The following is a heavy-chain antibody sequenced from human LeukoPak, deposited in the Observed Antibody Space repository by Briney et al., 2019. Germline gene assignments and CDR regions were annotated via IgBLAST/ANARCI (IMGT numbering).Heavy chain of an antibody. V-gene: IGHV1-2*02. D-gene: IGHD5-18*01. J-gene: IGHJ4*02. CDR3: ANFNPATAMAFDL. Sequence: GASVRVSCKASGYTFTGYSIHWVRQAPGQGLEWMGWINPNTGETNYAQKIQNRVTMTRDTSINTAYMELSSLKSDDTAVYYCANFNPATAMAFDLWGQGTLVTVSS. CDR1: GYTFTGYS. CDR2: INPNTGET.